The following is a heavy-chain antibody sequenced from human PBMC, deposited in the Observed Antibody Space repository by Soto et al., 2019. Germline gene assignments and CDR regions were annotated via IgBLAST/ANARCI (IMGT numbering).Heavy chain of an antibody. CDR3: ARARIAAAEEFDY. CDR1: GGSVSSGSFY. D-gene: IGHD6-13*01. J-gene: IGHJ4*02. V-gene: IGHV4-61*01. CDR2: IFYSGST. Sequence: PSETLSLTCTVSGGSVSSGSFYWSWIRQPPGKGLEWIGYIFYSGSTSYNPSLKSRVTISVDTSKNQFSLKLSSVTAADTAVYYCARARIAAAEEFDYWGQGTLVTVSS.